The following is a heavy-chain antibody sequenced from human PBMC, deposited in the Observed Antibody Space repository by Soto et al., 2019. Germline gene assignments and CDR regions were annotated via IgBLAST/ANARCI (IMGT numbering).Heavy chain of an antibody. CDR1: GGTFSSYA. CDR2: IIPIFGTA. D-gene: IGHD3-22*01. J-gene: IGHJ6*02. Sequence: QVQLVQSGAEVKKPGSSVKVSCKASGGTFSSYAISWVRQAPGQGLEWMGGIIPIFGTANYAQKFQGRVTITADESTSTAYMELSSLRSEDTAVYYCARVGGYYDSSGYSDYDYYGMDVWGQGTTVTVSS. CDR3: ARVGGYYDSSGYSDYDYYGMDV. V-gene: IGHV1-69*01.